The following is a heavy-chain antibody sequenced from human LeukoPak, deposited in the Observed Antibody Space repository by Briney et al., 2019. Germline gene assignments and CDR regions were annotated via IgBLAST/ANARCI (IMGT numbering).Heavy chain of an antibody. J-gene: IGHJ4*02. V-gene: IGHV3-11*04. D-gene: IGHD3-10*01. Sequence: PGGSLRLSCAASGFTFSVYYMSWIRQAPGKGLEWVSYISSSGSTIYYADSVKGRFTISRDNAKNSLYLQMNSLRAEDTAVYYCASQITMVRGDDYWGQGTLVTVSS. CDR1: GFTFSVYY. CDR3: ASQITMVRGDDY. CDR2: ISSSGSTI.